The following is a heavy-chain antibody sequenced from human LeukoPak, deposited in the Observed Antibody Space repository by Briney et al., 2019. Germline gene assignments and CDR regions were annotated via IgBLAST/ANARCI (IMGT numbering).Heavy chain of an antibody. J-gene: IGHJ4*02. CDR2: ISSNSSTK. Sequence: GGTLRLSCAASGFTFSSYGMNWVRQAPGKGLEWVSYISSNSSTKYYADSVKGRFTISRDNARNSLYLQMNSLRAEDTAVYYCAREVGYCSGGSCREYQFDYWGQGTLVTVSS. V-gene: IGHV3-48*01. D-gene: IGHD2-15*01. CDR3: AREVGYCSGGSCREYQFDY. CDR1: GFTFSSYG.